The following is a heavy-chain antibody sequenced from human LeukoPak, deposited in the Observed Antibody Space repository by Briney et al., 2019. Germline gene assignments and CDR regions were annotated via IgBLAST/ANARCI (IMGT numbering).Heavy chain of an antibody. V-gene: IGHV1-2*02. J-gene: IGHJ4*02. D-gene: IGHD3-22*01. CDR3: AISRGAARRVIGVYDSSGYPFDY. CDR2: INPNSGGT. Sequence: ASVKVSCKASGYTYTGYYMHWVRQAPGQGLEWMGWINPNSGGTNYAQKFQGRVTMTRDTSISTAYMELSRLRSDDTAVYYCAISRGAARRVIGVYDSSGYPFDYWGQGTLVTVSS. CDR1: GYTYTGYY.